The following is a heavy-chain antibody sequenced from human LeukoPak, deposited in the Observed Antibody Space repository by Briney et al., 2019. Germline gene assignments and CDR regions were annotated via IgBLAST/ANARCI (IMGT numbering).Heavy chain of an antibody. D-gene: IGHD2-2*01. V-gene: IGHV3-30*18. CDR3: AKDGLAYSSSRSYFDY. Sequence: GGSLRLSCAVSGFTFSSYGMHWVRQAPGKGLEWVAIISHDGSNQYYADSVKGRFTISRDNSKNTLWLQMNSLRVEDTAIYYCAKDGLAYSSSRSYFDYWGQGTLVTVSS. CDR1: GFTFSSYG. J-gene: IGHJ4*02. CDR2: ISHDGSNQ.